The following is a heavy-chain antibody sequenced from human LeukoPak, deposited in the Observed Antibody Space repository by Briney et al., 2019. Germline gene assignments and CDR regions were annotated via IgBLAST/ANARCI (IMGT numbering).Heavy chain of an antibody. CDR2: IHYSGST. CDR1: GGSISSGGYY. D-gene: IGHD3-22*01. CDR3: AIISYYYDSSGHYFDY. J-gene: IGHJ4*02. V-gene: IGHV4-31*03. Sequence: SQTLSLTCTVSGGSISSGGYYWSWIRQHPGKGLEWIGYIHYSGSTFYNPSLKSRVTMSIDTSKNQFSLRLSSVTAADTAIYYCAIISYYYDSSGHYFDYWGQGALVTVSS.